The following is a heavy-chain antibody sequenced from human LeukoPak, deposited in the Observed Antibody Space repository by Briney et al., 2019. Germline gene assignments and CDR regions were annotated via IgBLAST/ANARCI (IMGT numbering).Heavy chain of an antibody. CDR2: ISSNGGST. J-gene: IGHJ4*02. V-gene: IGHV3-64D*09. CDR3: VKITSSSGGDY. D-gene: IGHD6-19*01. Sequence: PGGSLRLSCSASGFTFSRYAMYWVRQAPGKGLEYVSGISSNGGSTYYADSVKGRFTISRDNSKNTLYLQMSSLRAEDTAVYYCVKITSSSGGDYWGQGTLVTVSS. CDR1: GFTFSRYA.